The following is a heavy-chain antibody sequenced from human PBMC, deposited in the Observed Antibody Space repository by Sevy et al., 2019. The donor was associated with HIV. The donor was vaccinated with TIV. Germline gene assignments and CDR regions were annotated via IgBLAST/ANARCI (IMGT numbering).Heavy chain of an antibody. CDR1: GFTFENYG. V-gene: IGHV3-30*03. D-gene: IGHD1-26*01. Sequence: GGSLRLSCAASGFTFENYGMHWVRQAPGKGLEWMAVISYDGSKEYFADSVKGRFTISRDNSKNTLYLQLSSLRTKDTAVYYCARAYTGSFGVGYWGQGTLVTVSS. CDR3: ARAYTGSFGVGY. CDR2: ISYDGSKE. J-gene: IGHJ4*02.